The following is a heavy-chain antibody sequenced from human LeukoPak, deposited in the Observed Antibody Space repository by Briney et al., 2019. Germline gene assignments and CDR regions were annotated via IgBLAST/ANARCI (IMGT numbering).Heavy chain of an antibody. J-gene: IGHJ6*02. CDR3: ARGRPIYYYYGMDV. Sequence: SETLSLTCTVSGGSISSYYWSWIRQPPGKGLEWIGYIYYSGSTNYNPSLKSRVTISVDTSKNQFSLKLSSVTAADTAVYYCARGRPIYYYYGMDVWGQGTTVTV. CDR2: IYYSGST. V-gene: IGHV4-59*01. CDR1: GGSISSYY.